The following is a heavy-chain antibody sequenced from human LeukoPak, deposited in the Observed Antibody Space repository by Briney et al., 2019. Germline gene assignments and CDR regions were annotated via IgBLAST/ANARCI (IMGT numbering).Heavy chain of an antibody. CDR2: IIPIFGTA. V-gene: IGHV1-69*13. Sequence: ASVKVSCKASGGTFSSYAISWVRQAPGQGLEWMGGIIPIFGTANYAQKFQGRVTITADESTSTAYMELSSLRSEDTAVYYCARGQDGAPHYYYYMDVWGKGTTVTISS. J-gene: IGHJ6*03. CDR1: GGTFSSYA. D-gene: IGHD3-10*01. CDR3: ARGQDGAPHYYYYMDV.